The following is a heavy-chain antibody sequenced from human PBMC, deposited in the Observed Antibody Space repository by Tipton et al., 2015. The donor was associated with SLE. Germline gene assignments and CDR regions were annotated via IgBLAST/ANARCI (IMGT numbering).Heavy chain of an antibody. J-gene: IGHJ5*02. CDR1: GGSISPFY. CDR2: IHFSGST. Sequence: LRLSCTVSGGSISPFYWSWIRRPPGKGLEWIGHIHFSGSTEYNPSLKSRVTISVDMSKSQLSLRLSSATAADTAAYYCARSVTPAAIGWFDPWGQGTLVTVSS. CDR3: ARSVTPAAIGWFDP. V-gene: IGHV4-59*08. D-gene: IGHD2-2*01.